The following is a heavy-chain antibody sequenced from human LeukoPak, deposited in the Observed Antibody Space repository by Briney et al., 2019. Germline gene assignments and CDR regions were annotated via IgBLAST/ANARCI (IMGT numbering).Heavy chain of an antibody. V-gene: IGHV5-51*01. D-gene: IGHD2-2*01. CDR3: ARFLCSSTRCRHNWFDP. Sequence: ESLKISCKGFGYSFTSYWIGWVRQMPGKGLEWMGIIYPGDSDTRYSPSFQGQVTISAAKSISTAYLQWSSLKASDTAMYYCARFLCSSTRCRHNWFDPWGQGTLVTVSS. J-gene: IGHJ5*02. CDR2: IYPGDSDT. CDR1: GYSFTSYW.